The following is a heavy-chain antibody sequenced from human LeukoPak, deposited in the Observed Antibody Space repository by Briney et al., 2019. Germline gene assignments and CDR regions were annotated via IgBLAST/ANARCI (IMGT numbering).Heavy chain of an antibody. D-gene: IGHD2/OR15-2a*01. V-gene: IGHV1-18*01. CDR3: ARDTDFSIDY. Sequence: ASVKVSCKASGYTFTNYGIAWVRQAPGQGLEWMGWINTRSGDAQLAHSLQARVTMTTDTSTSTASKELGSLGSDDTAVYYCARDTDFSIDYWGQGSLVTVSS. CDR2: INTRSGDA. J-gene: IGHJ4*02. CDR1: GYTFTNYG.